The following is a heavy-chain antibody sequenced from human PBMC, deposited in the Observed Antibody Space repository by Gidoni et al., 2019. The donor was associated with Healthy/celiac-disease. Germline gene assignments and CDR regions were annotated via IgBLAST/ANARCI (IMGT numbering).Heavy chain of an antibody. J-gene: IGHJ4*02. D-gene: IGHD3-3*01. CDR2: IWYDGSNK. CDR3: ARDESLTPPYYDFWSGSLHPYYFDY. Sequence: QVQLVESGGGVVQPGRSLRLSCAASGFTFSSSGMPWVRQAPGKGLEWVAVIWYDGSNKYYADSVKGRFTISRDNSKNTLYLQMNSLRAEDTAVYYCARDESLTPPYYDFWSGSLHPYYFDYWGQGTLVTVSS. CDR1: GFTFSSSG. V-gene: IGHV3-33*01.